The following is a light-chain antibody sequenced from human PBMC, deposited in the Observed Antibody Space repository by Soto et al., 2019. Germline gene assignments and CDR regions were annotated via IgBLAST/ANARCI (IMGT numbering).Light chain of an antibody. V-gene: IGKV3-11*01. CDR1: QSVSSY. CDR2: DAS. J-gene: IGKJ5*01. Sequence: EIVLTQSPATLSLSPGERATLSCRASQSVSSYLAVYQQKPGQAPRLLIYDASNRATGIPARFSGSGSGTDFTLTISSLEPEDFAVYYCQQRSNWPPITFGQGTRLEI. CDR3: QQRSNWPPIT.